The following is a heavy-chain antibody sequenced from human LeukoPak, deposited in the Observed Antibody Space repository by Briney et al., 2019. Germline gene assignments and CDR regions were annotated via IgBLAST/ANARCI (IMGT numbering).Heavy chain of an antibody. CDR3: ARGRVGIAAAGTRRRYYYYMDV. CDR2: MNPNSGNT. J-gene: IGHJ6*03. V-gene: IGHV1-8*01. Sequence: GASVKVSCKASGYTFTSYDINWVRQATGQELEWMGWMNPNSGNTGYAQKFQGRVTMTRNTSISTAYMELSSLRSEDTAVYYCARGRVGIAAAGTRRRYYYYMDVWGKGTTVTVSS. CDR1: GYTFTSYD. D-gene: IGHD6-13*01.